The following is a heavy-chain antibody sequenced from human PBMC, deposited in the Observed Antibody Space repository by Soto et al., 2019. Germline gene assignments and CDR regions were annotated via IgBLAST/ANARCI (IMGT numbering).Heavy chain of an antibody. D-gene: IGHD6-19*01. Sequence: GESLKISCKGSGYSFTSYWIGWVRQMPGKGLEWMGIIYPGDSDTRYSPSFQGQVTISADKSISAAYLQWSSLKASATAMYYCARRGPRSSGWYPPNYYYYYGMYVWGQGTTVTVSS. V-gene: IGHV5-51*01. CDR3: ARRGPRSSGWYPPNYYYYYGMYV. CDR2: IYPGDSDT. J-gene: IGHJ6*02. CDR1: GYSFTSYW.